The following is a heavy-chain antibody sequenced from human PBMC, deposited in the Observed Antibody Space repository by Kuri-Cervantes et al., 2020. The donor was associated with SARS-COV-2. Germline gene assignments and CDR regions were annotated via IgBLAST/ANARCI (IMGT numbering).Heavy chain of an antibody. D-gene: IGHD2-8*02. CDR2: INSDGSST. V-gene: IGHV3-74*01. CDR3: ARDPRTLVHYYYYGMDV. Sequence: GESLKISCAASGFTFSSYWMHWVRQAPGKGLVWVSRINSDGSSTSYADSVKGRFTISRDNAKNSLYLQMNSLRAEDTAVYYCARDPRTLVHYYYYGMDVWGQGTTVTVSS. CDR1: GFTFSSYW. J-gene: IGHJ6*02.